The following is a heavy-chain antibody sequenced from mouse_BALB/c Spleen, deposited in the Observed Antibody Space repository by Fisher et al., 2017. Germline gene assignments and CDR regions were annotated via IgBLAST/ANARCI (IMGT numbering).Heavy chain of an antibody. V-gene: IGHV1-63*01. Sequence: KFKGKATLTADKSSSTAYMQLSSLTSEDSAIYYCARHYDYDAMDYWGQGTSVTVSS. J-gene: IGHJ4*01. CDR3: ARHYDYDAMDY. D-gene: IGHD1-1*02.